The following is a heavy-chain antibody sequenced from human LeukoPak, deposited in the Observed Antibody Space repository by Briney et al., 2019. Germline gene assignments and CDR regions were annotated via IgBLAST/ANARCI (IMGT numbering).Heavy chain of an antibody. CDR1: GFIFSDYY. CDR3: TRYSSGWPYFDY. J-gene: IGHJ4*02. V-gene: IGHV3-11*06. Sequence: KPGGSLRLSCGASGFIFSDYYMSWIRQAPGKGLEWVSFISSSGSSTNYADSVGGRFTISRDNAENSLYLQMNSLRVEDTAMYYCTRYSSGWPYFDYWGQGTLVTVSS. D-gene: IGHD6-19*01. CDR2: ISSSGSST.